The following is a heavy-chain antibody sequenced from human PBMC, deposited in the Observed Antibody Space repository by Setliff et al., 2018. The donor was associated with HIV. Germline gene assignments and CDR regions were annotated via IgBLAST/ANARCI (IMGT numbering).Heavy chain of an antibody. CDR3: AKDLVEGVDSTSYYYVMDV. CDR2: INSDRITT. Sequence: LRLSCAGSGFSFSSHWMHWVRQAPGTGLVWVSRINSDRITTAYADSVKGRITISRDTAKSTLYLQMNSLRVEDTAVYYCAKDLVEGVDSTSYYYVMDVWGQGTTVTVSS. J-gene: IGHJ6*02. V-gene: IGHV3-74*01. CDR1: GFSFSSHW. D-gene: IGHD3-3*01.